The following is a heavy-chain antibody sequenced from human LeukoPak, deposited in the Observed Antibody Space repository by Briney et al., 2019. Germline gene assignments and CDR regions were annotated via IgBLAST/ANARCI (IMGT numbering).Heavy chain of an antibody. CDR1: GFTFGDYA. D-gene: IGHD3-3*01. CDR3: TVRSGYYFFDY. Sequence: PGRSLRLSCTASGFTFGDYAMSWVRQAPGKGLEWVGFIRSKAYGGTTEYAASVKGRFTISRDDSKSIAYLHMNSLKTEDTAVYYCTVRSGYYFFDYWGQGTLVTVSS. J-gene: IGHJ4*02. CDR2: IRSKAYGGTT. V-gene: IGHV3-49*04.